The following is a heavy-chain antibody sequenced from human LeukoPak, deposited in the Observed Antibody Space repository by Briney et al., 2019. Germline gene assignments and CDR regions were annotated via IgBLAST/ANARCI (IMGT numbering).Heavy chain of an antibody. J-gene: IGHJ6*04. CDR2: IRGSGGST. Sequence: GGSLRLSCAASGFTFSNYAMNWVRQAPGKGLEWVSAIRGSGGSTYYADSVKGRFTISRDNAKNSLYLQMNSLRAEDTAVYYCAELGITMIGGVWGKGTTVTISS. D-gene: IGHD3-10*02. CDR3: AELGITMIGGV. CDR1: GFTFSNYA. V-gene: IGHV3-23*01.